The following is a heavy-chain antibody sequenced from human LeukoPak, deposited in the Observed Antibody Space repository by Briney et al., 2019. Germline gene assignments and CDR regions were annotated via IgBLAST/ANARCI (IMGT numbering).Heavy chain of an antibody. V-gene: IGHV4-4*02. CDR3: ARRNYYDSSGFDY. CDR2: IFHSGNT. D-gene: IGHD3-22*01. J-gene: IGHJ4*02. CDR1: GGSISSSNW. Sequence: SETLSLTCAVAGGSISSSNWWSWVRQPPGKGLEWIGEIFHSGNTNYNPSLKSRVTMSVDKSKNQFSLKLTSVTAADTAVYYCARRNYYDSSGFDYWGQGTLVTVSS.